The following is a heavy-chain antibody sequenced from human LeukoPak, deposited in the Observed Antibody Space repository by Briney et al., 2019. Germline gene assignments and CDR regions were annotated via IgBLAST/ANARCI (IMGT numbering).Heavy chain of an antibody. D-gene: IGHD1-26*01. CDR1: GASISGGTYY. Sequence: SETLSLTCSVSGASISGGTYYWGWLRQPPGMGLEWIGSIYYTGSTYDNPSLKSRVTISVDTSKNQFSLKLSSVTAADTAVYYCARRGGSGRAFDYWGQGTLVTVSS. CDR3: ARRGGSGRAFDY. J-gene: IGHJ4*02. V-gene: IGHV4-39*01. CDR2: IYYTGST.